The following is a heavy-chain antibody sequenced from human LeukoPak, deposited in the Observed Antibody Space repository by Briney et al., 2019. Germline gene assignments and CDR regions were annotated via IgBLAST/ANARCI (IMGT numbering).Heavy chain of an antibody. J-gene: IGHJ6*02. CDR2: ISGSGGST. V-gene: IGHV3-23*01. D-gene: IGHD3-3*01. Sequence: GASLRLSCAASGFTFSSYAISWVRQAPGKGLEWVSAISGSGGSTYYADSVKGRFTISRDNSKNTLYLQMNSLRAEDTAVYYCAFPYDFWSGYLDYYGMDVWGQGTTVTVSS. CDR1: GFTFSSYA. CDR3: AFPYDFWSGYLDYYGMDV.